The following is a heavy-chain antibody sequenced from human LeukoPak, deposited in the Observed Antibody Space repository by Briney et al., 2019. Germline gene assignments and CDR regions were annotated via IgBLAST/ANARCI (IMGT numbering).Heavy chain of an antibody. CDR1: GFTFGSYW. J-gene: IGHJ4*02. CDR2: IKQDGSDK. Sequence: QSGGSLRLSCAASGFTFGSYWMNWVRQAPGKGLEWVANIKQDGSDKYYVDSVKGRFTISRDNAKISLFLQMNSLRAEDTAVYYCARGYGDSIHFDYWGQGTLVTVS. D-gene: IGHD4-17*01. V-gene: IGHV3-7*04. CDR3: ARGYGDSIHFDY.